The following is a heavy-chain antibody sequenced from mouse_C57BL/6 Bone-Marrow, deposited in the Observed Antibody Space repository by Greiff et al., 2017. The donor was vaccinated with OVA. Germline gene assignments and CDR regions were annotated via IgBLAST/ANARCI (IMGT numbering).Heavy chain of an antibody. CDR3: ARLITTVVATEYFDY. CDR1: GYTFTSYW. V-gene: IGHV1-72*01. J-gene: IGHJ2*01. D-gene: IGHD1-1*01. CDR2: IDPNSGGT. Sequence: QVQLQQPGAELVKPGASVKLSCKASGYTFTSYWMHWVKQRPGRGLEWIGRIDPNSGGTKYNEKFKSKATLTVDKPSSTAYMQLSSLTSEDSAVYYCARLITTVVATEYFDYWGQGTTLTVSS.